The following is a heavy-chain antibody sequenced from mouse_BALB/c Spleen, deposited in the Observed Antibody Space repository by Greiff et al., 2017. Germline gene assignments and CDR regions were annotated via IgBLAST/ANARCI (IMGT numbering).Heavy chain of an antibody. CDR3: TREGYGNYYAMDY. Sequence: QVQLKQSGAELVRPGASVTLSCKASGYTFTDYEMHWVKQTPVHGLEWIGAIDPETGGTAYNQKFKGKATLTADKSSSTAYMELRSLTSEDSAVYYCTREGYGNYYAMDYWGQGTSVTVSS. V-gene: IGHV1-15*01. D-gene: IGHD3-1*01. CDR2: IDPETGGT. J-gene: IGHJ4*01. CDR1: GYTFTDYE.